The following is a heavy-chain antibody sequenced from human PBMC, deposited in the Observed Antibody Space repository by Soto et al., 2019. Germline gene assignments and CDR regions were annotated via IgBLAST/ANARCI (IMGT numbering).Heavy chain of an antibody. CDR1: GFTFSSYA. V-gene: IGHV3-23*01. D-gene: IGHD3-10*01. CDR2: ISGSGGST. J-gene: IGHJ3*02. CDR3: ATQLIRITNDRGARGDDAFDI. Sequence: EVQLLESGGGLVQPGGSLRLSCAASGFTFSSYAMSWVRQAPGKGLEWVSAISGSGGSTYYADSVKGRFTISRDNSKNTLYLQMNSLRAEDTAVYYCATQLIRITNDRGARGDDAFDIWGQGTMVTVSS.